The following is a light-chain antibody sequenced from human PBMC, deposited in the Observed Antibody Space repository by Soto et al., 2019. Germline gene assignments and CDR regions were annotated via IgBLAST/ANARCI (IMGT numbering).Light chain of an antibody. CDR1: SSDVGGYQY. V-gene: IGLV2-14*03. Sequence: QSALTQPASVSGSPGQSITISCTGTSSDVGGYQYVSWYQHHPGKAPKLMIYDVRNRPSGVSDRFSGSKSGNTASLTISGLQAEDEADYYCSSYTSSNTHVVFGGGTQLTVL. J-gene: IGLJ2*01. CDR2: DVR. CDR3: SSYTSSNTHVV.